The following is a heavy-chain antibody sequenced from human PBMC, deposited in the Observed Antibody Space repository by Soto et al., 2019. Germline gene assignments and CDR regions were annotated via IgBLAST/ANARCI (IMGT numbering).Heavy chain of an antibody. D-gene: IGHD1-1*01. CDR3: AREETGNDALDI. CDR1: GGPLRSATYY. V-gene: IGHV4-31*11. J-gene: IGHJ3*02. Sequence: PSETLSLTCAVSGGPLRSATYYGSWIRQQPGKGLEWIGYFYHSGSTYYKPSLRSRVTISIDTSKNQFSLNLRSVTDADTAIYHCAREETGNDALDIWGQGTLVTVSS. CDR2: FYHSGST.